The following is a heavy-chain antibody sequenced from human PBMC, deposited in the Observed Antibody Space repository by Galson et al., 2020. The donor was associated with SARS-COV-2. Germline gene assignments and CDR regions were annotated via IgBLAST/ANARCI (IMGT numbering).Heavy chain of an antibody. D-gene: IGHD1-26*01. CDR2: ISYDGSNK. J-gene: IGHJ4*02. V-gene: IGHV3-30*03. Sequence: GESLKNSCAASGFTLSSYGMHWVRQAPGKGLEWVAVISYDGSNKYYADSVKGRCTISRDNSKSTLYLQMTSLRAEDTAGYYCARELLPSYYFDYGGQGTLFTVSS. CDR1: GFTLSSYG. CDR3: ARELLPSYYFDY.